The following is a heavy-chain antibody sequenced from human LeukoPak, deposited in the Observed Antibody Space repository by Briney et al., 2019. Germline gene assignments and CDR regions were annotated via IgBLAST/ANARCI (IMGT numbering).Heavy chain of an antibody. Sequence: SETLSLTCAVYGGSFSGYYWSWIRQPPGKGLEWIGEINHSGSTYYNPSLKSRVTISVDTSKRQFSLKLTPMTAADTAAYYCARLKTFYYGSGRGAFDYWGQGTLVTVSS. CDR1: GGSFSGYY. V-gene: IGHV4-34*01. J-gene: IGHJ4*02. D-gene: IGHD3-10*01. CDR2: INHSGST. CDR3: ARLKTFYYGSGRGAFDY.